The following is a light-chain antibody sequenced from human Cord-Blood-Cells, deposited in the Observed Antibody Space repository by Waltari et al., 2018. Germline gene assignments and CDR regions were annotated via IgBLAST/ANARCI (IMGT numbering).Light chain of an antibody. CDR3: QQYNSYSWT. Sequence: DMQMNQSPSTLSASLGDTVTITCRASQSISSWLAWYQQKPGKAPKLLIYDASSLESGVPSRFSGSGSGTEFTLTISSLQPDDFATYYCQQYNSYSWTFGQGTKVEIK. CDR1: QSISSW. CDR2: DAS. J-gene: IGKJ1*01. V-gene: IGKV1-5*01.